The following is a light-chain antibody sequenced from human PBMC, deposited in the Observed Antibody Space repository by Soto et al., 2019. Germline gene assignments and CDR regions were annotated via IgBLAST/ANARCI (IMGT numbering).Light chain of an antibody. CDR1: QGISSY. J-gene: IGKJ3*01. Sequence: AIRMTQSPSSFSASTGDRVTITCRASQGISSYLAWYQQKPGKAPKLLIYAASTLQSGVPSRFRRRRSGTDFTLTLSGLQSEDFATYDCQQYYSYPFTFGPGTKVDIK. CDR2: AAS. V-gene: IGKV1-8*01. CDR3: QQYYSYPFT.